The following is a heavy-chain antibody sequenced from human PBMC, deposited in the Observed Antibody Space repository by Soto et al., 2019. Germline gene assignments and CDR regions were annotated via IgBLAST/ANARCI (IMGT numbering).Heavy chain of an antibody. V-gene: IGHV5-51*01. Sequence: GESLKISCHGSGYSFTRYWICWVRQMAGKGLEWMGIIYPADTDTRYSPCFQGPVTITADKTISTAYMQWSSLKASDTAMYYCAKQYYYDSSGYDAFDIWGQGTMVTVSS. CDR3: AKQYYYDSSGYDAFDI. CDR2: IYPADTDT. D-gene: IGHD3-22*01. J-gene: IGHJ3*02. CDR1: GYSFTRYW.